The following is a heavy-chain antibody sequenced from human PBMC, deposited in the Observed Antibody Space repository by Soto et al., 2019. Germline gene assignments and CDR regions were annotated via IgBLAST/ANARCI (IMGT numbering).Heavy chain of an antibody. Sequence: SQTLSLTCAISGDSVSSNSAAWNWIRQSPSRGLEWLGRTYYRSKWYNDYAVSVKSRITINPDTSKNQFSLQPNSVTPEDTAVYYCARVSFIAVAGTTNYYYYGMDVWGQGTTVTVSS. CDR2: TYYRSKWYN. D-gene: IGHD6-19*01. V-gene: IGHV6-1*01. CDR3: ARVSFIAVAGTTNYYYYGMDV. CDR1: GDSVSSNSAA. J-gene: IGHJ6*02.